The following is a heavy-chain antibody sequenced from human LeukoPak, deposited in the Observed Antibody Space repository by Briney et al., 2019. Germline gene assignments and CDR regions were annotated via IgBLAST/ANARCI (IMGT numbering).Heavy chain of an antibody. CDR1: GYTFTSYY. D-gene: IGHD2-15*01. Sequence: ASVKVSCKASGYTFTSYYMHWVRQAPGQGLEWMGIINPSGGSTSYAQKFQGRVTMTRDVSTSTVYMELSSLRSEDTAVYYCARDGIYCSGGSCLYFQHWGQGTLVTVSS. CDR2: INPSGGST. J-gene: IGHJ1*01. V-gene: IGHV1-46*01. CDR3: ARDGIYCSGGSCLYFQH.